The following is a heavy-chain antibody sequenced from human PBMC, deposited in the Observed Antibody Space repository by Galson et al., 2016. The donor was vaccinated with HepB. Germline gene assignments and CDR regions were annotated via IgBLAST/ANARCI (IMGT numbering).Heavy chain of an antibody. CDR3: ARAPSSGSYYGGDY. D-gene: IGHD1-26*01. J-gene: IGHJ4*02. CDR2: INSGGRST. V-gene: IGHV3-74*01. Sequence: SLRLSCAASGITISDYWMHWVRRAPGQGLVWVSRINSGGRSTFYADSVKGRFTISRDNAKNMLYLQMNSLRTEDTAVYYCARAPSSGSYYGGDYWGQGTLVTVSS. CDR1: GITISDYW.